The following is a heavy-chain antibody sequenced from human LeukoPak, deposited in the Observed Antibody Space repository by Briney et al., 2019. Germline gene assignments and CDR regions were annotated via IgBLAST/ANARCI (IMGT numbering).Heavy chain of an antibody. D-gene: IGHD6-19*01. CDR2: ISYDGSNK. CDR1: GFTFSSYA. J-gene: IGHJ4*02. V-gene: IGHV3-30*04. Sequence: PGGSLTLSCAASGFTFSSYAMHWVRQAPGEGLEGVSDISYDGSNKYYADPVKGRFTISRDNSKNTLYLQMNSMRAEDTAVYYCAKDQFMGFRTPRFRKQWLVPGYWGQGTLVTVSS. CDR3: AKDQFMGFRTPRFRKQWLVPGY.